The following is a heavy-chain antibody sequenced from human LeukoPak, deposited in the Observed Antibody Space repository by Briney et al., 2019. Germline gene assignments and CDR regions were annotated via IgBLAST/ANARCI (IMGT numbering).Heavy chain of an antibody. V-gene: IGHV4-34*01. CDR3: ARGGYGGGTTFDY. D-gene: IGHD4-23*01. J-gene: IGHJ4*02. CDR1: GGSFSGYD. CDR2: INHSGST. Sequence: PSETLSLTCAVYGGSFSGYDWSWIRQPPGKGLEWIGEINHSGSTNYNPSLKSRVTISVDTSKNQFSLKLSSVTAADTAVYYCARGGYGGGTTFDYWGQGTVVTVSS.